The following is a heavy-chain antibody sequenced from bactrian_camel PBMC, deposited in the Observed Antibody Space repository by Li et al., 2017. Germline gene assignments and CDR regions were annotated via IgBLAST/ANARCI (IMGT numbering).Heavy chain of an antibody. CDR1: GYSASFRY. CDR2: IDSRGTT. CDR3: AAVAEGRTVEGGVSLWTLFESGY. Sequence: HVQLVESGGGSVQAGGSLRLSCVVSGYSASFRYMGWFRQAPGKEREGVARIDSRGTTEYVDSVKGRFTVFKGNAGKTLYLQMNSLRPEDTAMYYCAAVAEGRTVEGGVSLWTLFESGYWGQGTQVTVS. J-gene: IGHJ4*01. D-gene: IGHD3*01. V-gene: IGHV3S53*01.